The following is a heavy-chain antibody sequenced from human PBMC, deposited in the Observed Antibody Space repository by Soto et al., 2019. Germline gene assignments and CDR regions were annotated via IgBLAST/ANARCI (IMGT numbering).Heavy chain of an antibody. CDR1: GGSISSGDYY. D-gene: IGHD6-13*01. J-gene: IGHJ4*02. CDR3: ASRHSSPYFDY. V-gene: IGHV4-30-4*01. CDR2: IYYSGST. Sequence: SETLSLTCTVSGGSISSGDYYWSWIRQPPGRGLEWIGSIYYSGSTYYNPSLKSRVTISVDTSKNQFSLKLNSVTAADTAVYYCASRHSSPYFDYWGQGTLVTVSS.